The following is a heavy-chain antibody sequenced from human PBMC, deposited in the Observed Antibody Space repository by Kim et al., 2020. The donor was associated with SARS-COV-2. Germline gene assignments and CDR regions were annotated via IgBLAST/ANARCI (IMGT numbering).Heavy chain of an antibody. J-gene: IGHJ5*02. Sequence: GGSLRLSCAASGFTFSDCYMSWIRQAPGKGLEWVSSISSSGSTIYYADSVKGRFTISRDNAKNSLYLQMNSLRAEDTAVYYCARLITMVRGATKGWFDPWGQGTLVTVSS. CDR2: ISSSGSTI. V-gene: IGHV3-11*04. D-gene: IGHD3-10*01. CDR3: ARLITMVRGATKGWFDP. CDR1: GFTFSDCY.